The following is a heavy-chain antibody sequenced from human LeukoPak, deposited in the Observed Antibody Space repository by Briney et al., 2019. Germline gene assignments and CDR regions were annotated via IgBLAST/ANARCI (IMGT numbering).Heavy chain of an antibody. CDR1: GFTFSNFG. Sequence: PGGSLRLSCAASGFTFSNFGLNWVRQAPGKGLKWVALISDNRRRTYYLESVEGLFTISRDDSKNTLYLQMNSLRVDDTAVYYCARDRIGKYSIDYWGQGTLVTVSS. V-gene: IGHV3-33*08. J-gene: IGHJ4*02. CDR3: ARDRIGKYSIDY. CDR2: ISDNRRRT. D-gene: IGHD2-15*01.